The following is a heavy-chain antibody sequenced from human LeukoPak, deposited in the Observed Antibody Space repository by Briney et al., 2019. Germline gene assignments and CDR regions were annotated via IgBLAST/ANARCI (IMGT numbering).Heavy chain of an antibody. CDR3: ARGWGPTGIAVAGNWFDP. J-gene: IGHJ5*02. CDR2: INHSGST. Sequence: SETLSLTCAVYGGSFSGYYWSWIRQPPGKGLEWIGEINHSGSTNYNPSLKSRVTISVDTSKNQFSLKLSSVTAADTAVYYCARGWGPTGIAVAGNWFDPWGQGTLVTVSS. V-gene: IGHV4-34*01. CDR1: GGSFSGYY. D-gene: IGHD6-19*01.